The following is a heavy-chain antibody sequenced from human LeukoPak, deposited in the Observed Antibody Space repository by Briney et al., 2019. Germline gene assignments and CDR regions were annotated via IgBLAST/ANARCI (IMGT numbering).Heavy chain of an antibody. V-gene: IGHV3-21*01. Sequence: GGSLRLSCAASGFPFSSYSMNWVRQAPGKGLXXXXXXXSSSSYIYYADSVKGRFTISRDNAKNSLYLQMNSLRAEDTAVYYCARASYSGYDLERFDYWGQGTLVTVSS. CDR3: ARASYSGYDLERFDY. D-gene: IGHD5-12*01. J-gene: IGHJ4*02. CDR2: XXSSSSYI. CDR1: GFPFSSYS.